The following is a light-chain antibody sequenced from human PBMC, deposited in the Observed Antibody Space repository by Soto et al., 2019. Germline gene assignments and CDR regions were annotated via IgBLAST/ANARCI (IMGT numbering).Light chain of an antibody. J-gene: IGLJ1*01. CDR2: AVS. V-gene: IGLV2-14*01. CDR3: SSYTSSSTPYV. Sequence: QSVLTQPASVSGSPGQSITISCTGTSSDDGGYNYVSWYQQHPGKAPKLMIYAVSNRPSGVSNRFSGSKSGNTASLTISGLQAEDEADYYCSSYTSSSTPYVFGTGTKVTVL. CDR1: SSDDGGYNY.